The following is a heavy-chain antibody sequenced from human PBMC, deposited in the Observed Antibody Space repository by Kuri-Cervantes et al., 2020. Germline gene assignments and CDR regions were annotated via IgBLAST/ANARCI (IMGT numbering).Heavy chain of an antibody. Sequence: SCAVYGGSFSGYYWSWIRQPPGKGLEWIGYIYYSGSTYYNPSLKSRVTISVDTSKNQFSLKLSSVTAADTAVYYCAREPGSGSYYWGQGTLVTVSS. V-gene: IGHV4-34*09. CDR3: AREPGSGSYY. CDR1: GGSFSGYY. D-gene: IGHD3-10*01. CDR2: IYYSGST. J-gene: IGHJ4*02.